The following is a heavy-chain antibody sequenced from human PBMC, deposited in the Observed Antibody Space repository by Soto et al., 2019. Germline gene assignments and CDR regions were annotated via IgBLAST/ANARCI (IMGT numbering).Heavy chain of an antibody. D-gene: IGHD1-1*01. Sequence: GGSLRLSCAASGFTFITFSMTWVRQAPGKGLEWVAHITASGGTTYYADSVKGRFTISRDTSRNTLYLQMNSLRAEDTALYYCAMRMQAYWTYDAHQSWGYGKMVTV. V-gene: IGHV3-23*01. J-gene: IGHJ3*01. CDR3: AMRMQAYWTYDAHQS. CDR2: ITASGGTT. CDR1: GFTFITFS.